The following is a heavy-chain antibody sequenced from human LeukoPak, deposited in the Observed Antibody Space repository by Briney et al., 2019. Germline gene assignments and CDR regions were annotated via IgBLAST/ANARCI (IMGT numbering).Heavy chain of an antibody. D-gene: IGHD2-15*01. CDR3: ARACSGGSCPKPPDY. J-gene: IGHJ4*02. CDR1: GFTFSDYY. V-gene: IGHV3-11*01. Sequence: GGSLRLSCAASGFTFSDYYMSWIRQAPGKGLEWVSYISSSGSTIYYADSVKGRFTISRDNAKSSLYLQMNSLRAEDTAVYYCARACSGGSCPKPPDYWGQGTLVTVSS. CDR2: ISSSGSTI.